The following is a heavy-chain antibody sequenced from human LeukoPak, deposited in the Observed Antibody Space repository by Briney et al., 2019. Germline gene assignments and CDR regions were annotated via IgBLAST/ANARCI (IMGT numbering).Heavy chain of an antibody. CDR3: ATRRRYYDFWSAPDAFDI. CDR1: GGSFSGYY. V-gene: IGHV4-34*01. Sequence: SETLSLTCAVYGGSFSGYYWSWIRQPPGKGLEWIGEINHSGSPNYNPSLKSRVTISVDTSKNQFSLKLSSVTAADTAVYYCATRRRYYDFWSAPDAFDIWGQGTMVTVSS. D-gene: IGHD3-3*01. CDR2: INHSGSP. J-gene: IGHJ3*02.